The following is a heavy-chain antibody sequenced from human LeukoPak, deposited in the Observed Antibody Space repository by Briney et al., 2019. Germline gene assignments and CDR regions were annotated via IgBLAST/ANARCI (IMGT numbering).Heavy chain of an antibody. Sequence: PGGSLRLSCAASGFTFDDYAMHWVRQTPGKGLEWVSRISGDGGSTDYADSVKGRFTVSRDNSKNSLYLKMNSLRTGDTALYFCARAARYFDWLPYFDSWGQGTLVTVSS. CDR2: ISGDGGST. V-gene: IGHV3-43*02. CDR3: ARAARYFDWLPYFDS. D-gene: IGHD3-9*01. J-gene: IGHJ4*02. CDR1: GFTFDDYA.